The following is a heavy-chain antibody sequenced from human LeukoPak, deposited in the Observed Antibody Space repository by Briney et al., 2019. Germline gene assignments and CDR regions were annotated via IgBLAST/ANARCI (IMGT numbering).Heavy chain of an antibody. CDR2: ISAYDGNT. V-gene: IGHV1-18*01. CDR1: GYTFTTYG. Sequence: ASVKVSCKTSGYTFTTYGINWVRQAPGRGLEWMGRISAYDGNTNYGQKFQGRVTMTTDTSTNTAYMELRALRSDGTAVYYCARVGTGTRSFDSWGQGTLVTVSS. J-gene: IGHJ4*02. CDR3: ARVGTGTRSFDS. D-gene: IGHD1/OR15-1a*01.